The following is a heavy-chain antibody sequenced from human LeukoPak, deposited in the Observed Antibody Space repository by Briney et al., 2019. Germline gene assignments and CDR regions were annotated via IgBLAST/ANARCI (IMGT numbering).Heavy chain of an antibody. CDR1: GFSFSRYG. CDR3: ARDRGGDDPIDY. V-gene: IGHV3-33*01. CDR2: IWANGNNK. D-gene: IGHD2-21*02. J-gene: IGHJ4*02. Sequence: PGGSLRLSCAASGFSFSRYGMHWVRQAPGKGLEWVAVIWANGNNKDYADSVMGRFTISRDNSKNMLYLQMNSLRADDTAVYYCARDRGGDDPIDYWGQGTLVTVSS.